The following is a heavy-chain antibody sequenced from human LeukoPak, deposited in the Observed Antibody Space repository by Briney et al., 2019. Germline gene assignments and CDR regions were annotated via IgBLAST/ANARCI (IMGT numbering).Heavy chain of an antibody. CDR3: ARDHYGDYASAFDI. Sequence: SETLSLTCTVSGGSISSSSYYWGWIRQPPGKGLEWIGSIYYTGSTYYNPSLKSRVTISVDTSKNQFSLKLSSVTAADTAVYYCARDHYGDYASAFDIWGQGTMVTVSS. V-gene: IGHV4-39*07. D-gene: IGHD4-17*01. CDR1: GGSISSSSYY. J-gene: IGHJ3*02. CDR2: IYYTGST.